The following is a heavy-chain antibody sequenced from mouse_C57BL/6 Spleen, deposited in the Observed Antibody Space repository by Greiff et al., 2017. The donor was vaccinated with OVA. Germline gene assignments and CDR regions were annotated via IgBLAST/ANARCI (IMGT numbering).Heavy chain of an antibody. V-gene: IGHV1-15*01. J-gene: IGHJ4*01. D-gene: IGHD1-1*02. Sequence: QVQLQQSGAELVRPGASVTLSCKASGYTFTDYEMHWVKQTPVHGLEWIGAIDPETGGTAYNQKFKGKAILTADKSSSTAYMELRSLTSDDSAVYYCTRYYGAMDYWGQGTSVTVSS. CDR1: GYTFTDYE. CDR2: IDPETGGT. CDR3: TRYYGAMDY.